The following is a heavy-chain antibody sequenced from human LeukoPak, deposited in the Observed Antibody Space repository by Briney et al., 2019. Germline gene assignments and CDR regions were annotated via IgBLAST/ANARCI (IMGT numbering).Heavy chain of an antibody. J-gene: IGHJ3*02. CDR2: INPYSGGT. CDR3: ARRIAGRLINDAFDI. D-gene: IGHD6-6*01. Sequence: ASVKVSCKASGYTFTGHYMHWVRQAPGQGLEWMGWINPYSGGTHYALIFQDRVTMTRDTSISTAYMELSRLRSDDTAVYYCARRIAGRLINDAFDIWGQGTMVTVSS. V-gene: IGHV1-2*02. CDR1: GYTFTGHY.